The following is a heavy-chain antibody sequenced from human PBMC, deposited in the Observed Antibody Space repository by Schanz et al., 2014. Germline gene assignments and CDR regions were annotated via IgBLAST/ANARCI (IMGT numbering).Heavy chain of an antibody. Sequence: QVQLQESGPGLVKPSQTLSLTCTVSGDSISSGGYYWSWIRQHPGKGLEWIAEINHGGSTNYNPSLKSRVAIAVDTSKNQFSLKLRSVTAADTAVYYCARDSLRGATGGYGMDVWGQGTTVTVSS. J-gene: IGHJ6*02. CDR1: GDSISSGGYY. V-gene: IGHV4-31*03. CDR2: INHGGST. D-gene: IGHD2-8*02. CDR3: ARDSLRGATGGYGMDV.